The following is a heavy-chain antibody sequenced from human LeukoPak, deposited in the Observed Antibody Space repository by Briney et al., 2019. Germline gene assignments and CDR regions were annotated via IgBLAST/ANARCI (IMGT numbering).Heavy chain of an antibody. CDR3: ARADYDSSGDDAFDI. CDR2: MNPNSGNT. Sequence: ASVTVSCKASGYTFTGYYMHWVRQAPGQGLEWMGWMNPNSGNTGYAQKFQGRVTMTRNTSISTAYMELSSLRSEDTAVYYCARADYDSSGDDAFDIWGQGTMVTVSS. CDR1: GYTFTGYY. J-gene: IGHJ3*02. D-gene: IGHD3-22*01. V-gene: IGHV1-8*02.